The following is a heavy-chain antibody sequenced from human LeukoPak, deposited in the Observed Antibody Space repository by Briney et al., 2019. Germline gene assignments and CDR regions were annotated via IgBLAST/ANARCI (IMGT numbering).Heavy chain of an antibody. CDR3: ARSRAFNSGAFDP. D-gene: IGHD1-26*01. Sequence: SETLSLTCTVSGGSISSSSYYWGWIRQPPGKGLEWIGSIYYSGSTYYNPSLKSRVTISVDTSKNQFSLRLNSVTAADTAVYYCARSRAFNSGAFDPWGQGSLVTVSS. CDR2: IYYSGST. CDR1: GGSISSSSYY. V-gene: IGHV4-39*07. J-gene: IGHJ5*02.